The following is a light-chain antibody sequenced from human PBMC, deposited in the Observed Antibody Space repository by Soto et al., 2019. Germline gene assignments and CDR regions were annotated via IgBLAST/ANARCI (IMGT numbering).Light chain of an antibody. CDR1: QSANSVY. J-gene: IGKJ4*01. CDR2: GAS. CDR3: QHYATSPFT. V-gene: IGKV3-20*01. Sequence: ESVLTQSPGTLPLSPGERASLSCRADQSANSVYLAWYQHKPGQAPRLLIYGASDRATGVPYRFSGSGSGTDFTLTISRLEPEDVAVYYCQHYATSPFTFGGGTKVDIK.